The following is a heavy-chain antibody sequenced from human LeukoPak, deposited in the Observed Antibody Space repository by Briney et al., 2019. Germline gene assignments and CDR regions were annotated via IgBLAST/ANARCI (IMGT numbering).Heavy chain of an antibody. CDR1: GFTFSSYW. Sequence: GGSLRLSCAASGFTFSSYWMCWVRQASGKGLEWVAIIKQDGGGKYYVDSVEGRFIISRDNAKSSLYLQMNSLRAEDTAVYYCLTSTRSHRFDYWGQGTLVTVSS. J-gene: IGHJ4*02. D-gene: IGHD2-15*01. CDR2: IKQDGGGK. CDR3: LTSTRSHRFDY. V-gene: IGHV3-7*01.